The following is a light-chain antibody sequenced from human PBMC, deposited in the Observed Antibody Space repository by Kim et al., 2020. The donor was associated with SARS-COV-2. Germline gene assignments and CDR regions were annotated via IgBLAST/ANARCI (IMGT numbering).Light chain of an antibody. J-gene: IGLJ3*02. Sequence: SYELTQPPSLSVSPGQTATITFSGDTLGHKYASWYQQKPGQSPLLVIYQDSRRPSGIPERFSGSNSGNTATLTISGTQAMDEAAYYCQAWDSSVVFGGGTQLTVL. CDR1: TLGHKY. CDR2: QDS. V-gene: IGLV3-1*01. CDR3: QAWDSSVV.